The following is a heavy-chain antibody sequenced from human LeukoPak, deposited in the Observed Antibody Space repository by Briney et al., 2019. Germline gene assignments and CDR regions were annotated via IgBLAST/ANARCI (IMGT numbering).Heavy chain of an antibody. CDR3: ARAGGLLWFGEVLESSDAFHI. CDR1: GFTFSSYW. CDR2: IKTDGSEK. D-gene: IGHD3-10*01. V-gene: IGHV3-7*02. J-gene: IGHJ3*02. Sequence: GGSLRLSCAASGFTFSSYWMSWVRQAPGKGLEWVANIKTDGSEKKYVDSVKGRFTISRDNAKNSLYLQVNSLRDEDTAVYYCARAGGLLWFGEVLESSDAFHIWGQGTMVTVSS.